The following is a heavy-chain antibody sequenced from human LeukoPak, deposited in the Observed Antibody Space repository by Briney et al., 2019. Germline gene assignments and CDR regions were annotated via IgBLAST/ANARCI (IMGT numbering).Heavy chain of an antibody. CDR1: GFTFSSYA. D-gene: IGHD4-17*01. Sequence: PGRSLRLSCAASGFTFSSYAMHWVRQAPGKGLEWVAVISYDGSNKYYADSVKGRFTISRDNSKNTLYLQMNSLRAEDTAVYYCARSGGGPVTPYYFDYWGQGTLVTVSS. V-gene: IGHV3-30-3*01. CDR3: ARSGGGPVTPYYFDY. J-gene: IGHJ4*02. CDR2: ISYDGSNK.